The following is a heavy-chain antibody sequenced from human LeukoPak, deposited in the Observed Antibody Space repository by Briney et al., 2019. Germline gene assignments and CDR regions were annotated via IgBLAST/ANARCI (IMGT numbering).Heavy chain of an antibody. Sequence: NPSETLSLTCTVSGGSISSYYWSWIRQPPGKGLEGIGYIYYSGSTNYNPSLKSRVTISVDTSKNQFSLKLSSVTAADTAVYYCASRPIFGVVTARDYYYGMDVWGQGTTVTVSS. J-gene: IGHJ6*02. CDR2: IYYSGST. D-gene: IGHD3-3*01. CDR3: ASRPIFGVVTARDYYYGMDV. CDR1: GGSISSYY. V-gene: IGHV4-59*01.